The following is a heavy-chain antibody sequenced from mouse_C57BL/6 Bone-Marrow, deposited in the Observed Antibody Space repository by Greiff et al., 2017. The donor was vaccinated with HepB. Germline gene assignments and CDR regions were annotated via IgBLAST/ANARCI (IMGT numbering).Heavy chain of an antibody. CDR1: GYTFTSYW. D-gene: IGHD4-1*01. J-gene: IGHJ3*01. Sequence: QVQLKQPGAELVKPGASVKVSCKASGYTFTSYWMHWVKQRPGQGLEWIGRIHPSDSDTNYNQKFKGKATLTVDKSSSTAYMQLSSLTSEDSAVYYCAIANWEGAWFAYWGQGTLVTVSA. CDR2: IHPSDSDT. CDR3: AIANWEGAWFAY. V-gene: IGHV1-74*01.